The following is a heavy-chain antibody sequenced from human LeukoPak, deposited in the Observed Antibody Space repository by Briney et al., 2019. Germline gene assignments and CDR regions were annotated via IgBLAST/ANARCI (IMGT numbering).Heavy chain of an antibody. Sequence: PSETLSLTCTVSGDSISRYYWSWIRQPAGKGLEWIGRIYNGGIITYNPSLKSRVTMSIDTSKNQFSLKLSSVTAADTAVYYCAREGGGLYYGSGTLFDYWGQGTLVTVSS. CDR1: GDSISRYY. J-gene: IGHJ4*02. CDR2: IYNGGII. V-gene: IGHV4-4*07. CDR3: AREGGGLYYGSGTLFDY. D-gene: IGHD3-10*01.